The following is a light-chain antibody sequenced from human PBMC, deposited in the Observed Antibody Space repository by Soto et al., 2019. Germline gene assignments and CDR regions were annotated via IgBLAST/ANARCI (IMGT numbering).Light chain of an antibody. J-gene: IGLJ3*02. CDR3: QTWGTGILV. CDR2: LNSDGSH. CDR1: SGHSSYA. Sequence: QSVLTQSPSASASLGASVKLTCTLSSGHSSYAIAWHQQQPEKGPRYLMKLNSDGSHRKGDGIPDRFSGSSSGAERSLTISSLRAEDEADYYCQTWGTGILVFGGGTKVTVL. V-gene: IGLV4-69*01.